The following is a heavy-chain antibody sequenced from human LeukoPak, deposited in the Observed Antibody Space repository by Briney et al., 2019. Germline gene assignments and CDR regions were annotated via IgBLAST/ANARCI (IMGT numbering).Heavy chain of an antibody. J-gene: IGHJ4*02. V-gene: IGHV4-4*07. CDR2: IYSSGST. CDR1: GGSISSYY. D-gene: IGHD3-10*01. Sequence: SETLSLTCCVSGGSISSYYWSWIRQPAGKGLEWIGRIYSSGSTNYNPSLKTRVTMSLDTSKNQFSLNLTTVTAADTAVYYCARTSARGAQFDYWGQGTLVTVSS. CDR3: ARTSARGAQFDY.